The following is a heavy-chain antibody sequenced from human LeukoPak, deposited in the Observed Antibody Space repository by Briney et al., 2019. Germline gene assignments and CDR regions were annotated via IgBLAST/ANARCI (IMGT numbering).Heavy chain of an antibody. CDR1: GSTFSSYA. Sequence: GGSLRLSCAASGSTFSSYAMSWVRQAPGKGLEWVSAISGSGGSTYYADSVKGRFTISRDNSKNTLYLQMNSLRAEDPAVYYCAKLHDYGDYYFDYWGQGTLVTVSS. CDR3: AKLHDYGDYYFDY. D-gene: IGHD4-17*01. J-gene: IGHJ4*02. V-gene: IGHV3-23*01. CDR2: ISGSGGST.